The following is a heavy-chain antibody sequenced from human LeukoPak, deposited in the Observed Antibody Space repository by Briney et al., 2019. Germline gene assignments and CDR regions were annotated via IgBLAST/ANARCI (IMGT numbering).Heavy chain of an antibody. V-gene: IGHV4-4*02. D-gene: IGHD3-10*01. Sequence: SGTLSLTCAVSGGSISSSNWWSWVRQPPGKGLEWIGEIYHSGGTNYNPSLKSRVTISVDKSKNQFSLKLSSVTAADTAVYYCARYRGANGYYFDYWGQGTLVTVSS. CDR1: GGSISSSNW. CDR2: IYHSGGT. J-gene: IGHJ4*02. CDR3: ARYRGANGYYFDY.